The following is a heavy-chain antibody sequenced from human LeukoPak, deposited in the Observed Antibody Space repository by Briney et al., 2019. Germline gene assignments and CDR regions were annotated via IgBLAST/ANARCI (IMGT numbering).Heavy chain of an antibody. J-gene: IGHJ4*02. Sequence: GGSLRLSCAASGFSISGYWMAWVRQAPGKGLEWVAHINEDGSEKNYVDPVKGRFTISRDNAKNTLYLQINSLRDEDTAMYFCARGMSGSSCLDYWGQGTPVIVSS. CDR3: ARGMSGSSCLDY. V-gene: IGHV3-7*02. D-gene: IGHD1-26*01. CDR1: GFSISGYW. CDR2: INEDGSEK.